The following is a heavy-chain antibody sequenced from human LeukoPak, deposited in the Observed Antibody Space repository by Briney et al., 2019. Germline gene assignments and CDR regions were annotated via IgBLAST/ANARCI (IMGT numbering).Heavy chain of an antibody. CDR1: GGSISSGSYY. Sequence: SQTLSLTCTVSGGSISSGSYYWSWIRQPAGKGLEWIGRIYTNGSTNYNPSLKSRVTISVDTSKNQFSLKLSSVTAADTAVYYCARDGTRYCSSTSCPFDAFDIWGQGTMVTVSS. J-gene: IGHJ3*02. D-gene: IGHD2-2*01. V-gene: IGHV4-61*02. CDR2: IYTNGST. CDR3: ARDGTRYCSSTSCPFDAFDI.